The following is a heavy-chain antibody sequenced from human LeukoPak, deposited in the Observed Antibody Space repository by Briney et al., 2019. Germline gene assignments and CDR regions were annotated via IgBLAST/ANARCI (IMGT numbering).Heavy chain of an antibody. CDR1: GGSFSGYY. Sequence: PSGTLSLTCAVYGGSFSGYYWSWIRQPPGKGLEWIGEINHSGSTNYNPSLKSRVTISVDTSKNQFSLKLSSVTAADTAVYYCARALPRIYYGSGSRPFDYWGQGTLVTVSS. CDR3: ARALPRIYYGSGSRPFDY. V-gene: IGHV4-34*01. CDR2: INHSGST. J-gene: IGHJ4*02. D-gene: IGHD3-10*01.